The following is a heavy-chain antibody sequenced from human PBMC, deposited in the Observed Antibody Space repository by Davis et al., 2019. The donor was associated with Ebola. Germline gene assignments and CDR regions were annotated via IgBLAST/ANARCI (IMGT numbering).Heavy chain of an antibody. V-gene: IGHV3-23*01. Sequence: GESLKISCAASGFTFSSYAMSRVRQAPGKGLEWVSAISCSGGSTYYPDSVKGRFTISRDNSKKTLYLQMNSLRAEDTAVYCCAKSGLSFGVVKYHYGMDVWGKGTTVTVSS. CDR1: GFTFSSYA. D-gene: IGHD3-3*01. J-gene: IGHJ6*04. CDR3: AKSGLSFGVVKYHYGMDV. CDR2: ISCSGGST.